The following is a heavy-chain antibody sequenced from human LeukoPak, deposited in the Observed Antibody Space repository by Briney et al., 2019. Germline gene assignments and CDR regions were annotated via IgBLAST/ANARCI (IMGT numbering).Heavy chain of an antibody. CDR2: ISGSGGST. CDR3: AKDPGYYYDSSGYFDY. Sequence: GGSLRLSCAASGFTFSSYAMSWVRQAPGKGLEWVSAISGSGGSTYYADSVKGRFTISRDNSRNTLYLQMNSLRAEDTAVYYCAKDPGYYYDSSGYFDYWGQGTLVTVSS. V-gene: IGHV3-23*01. D-gene: IGHD3-22*01. J-gene: IGHJ4*02. CDR1: GFTFSSYA.